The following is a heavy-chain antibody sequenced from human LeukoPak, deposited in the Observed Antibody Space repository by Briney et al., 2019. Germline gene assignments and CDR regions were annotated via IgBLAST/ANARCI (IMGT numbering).Heavy chain of an antibody. D-gene: IGHD2-21*02. J-gene: IGHJ4*02. Sequence: GGSLRLSCAASGFSVSNTYMSWVRQAPGKGLEWVSIIYSGGNTYHADSVKGRFTISRANSKNTLYLQMNRLRPEDTAVYYCARGTVTAPDYWGQGTLVTVSS. CDR3: ARGTVTAPDY. CDR2: IYSGGNT. CDR1: GFSVSNTY. V-gene: IGHV3-53*01.